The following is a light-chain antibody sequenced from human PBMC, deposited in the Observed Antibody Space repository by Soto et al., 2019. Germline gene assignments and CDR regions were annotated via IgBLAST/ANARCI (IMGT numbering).Light chain of an antibody. CDR1: QSVSSSF. CDR2: GAS. CDR3: QQRSKWRT. Sequence: EIVLTQSPGTLSLSPGERATLSCRASQSVSSSFLAWYQQKVGRAPRLLIYGASSRATGIPDRFSGSGSGTDFTLTISRLEPEDFAVYYCQQRSKWRTFGQGTKVDIK. V-gene: IGKV3D-20*02. J-gene: IGKJ1*01.